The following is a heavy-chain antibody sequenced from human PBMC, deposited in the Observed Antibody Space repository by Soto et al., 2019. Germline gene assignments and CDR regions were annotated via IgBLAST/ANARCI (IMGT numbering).Heavy chain of an antibody. Sequence: QVQLQESGPGLVKPSETLSLTCTVSGGSISSYYWSWIRQPPGKGLEWIGYIYYSGSTNYNPSLKSLVAISVAXPXNXXPLKPSSVPSADTAVYYCAREGKTVTNSYSSGIDVWGQGPTVTVSS. D-gene: IGHD4-17*01. CDR1: GGSISSYY. CDR3: AREGKTVTNSYSSGIDV. J-gene: IGHJ6*02. CDR2: IYYSGST. V-gene: IGHV4-59*01.